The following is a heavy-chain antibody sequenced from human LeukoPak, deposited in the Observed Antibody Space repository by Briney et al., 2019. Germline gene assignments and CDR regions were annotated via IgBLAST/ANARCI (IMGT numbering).Heavy chain of an antibody. CDR2: ISAQNGNT. V-gene: IGHV1-18*01. CDR1: GYTFSNYG. Sequence: GASVKVSCRASGYTFSNYGFSWVRQAPGQGLEWMGWISAQNGNTIYAQKVQGRVTMTTDTSTSTAYMELRSLRSDDTAVYYCARDGDWARSSDYWGQGTLVTVSS. J-gene: IGHJ4*02. D-gene: IGHD2-21*02. CDR3: ARDGDWARSSDY.